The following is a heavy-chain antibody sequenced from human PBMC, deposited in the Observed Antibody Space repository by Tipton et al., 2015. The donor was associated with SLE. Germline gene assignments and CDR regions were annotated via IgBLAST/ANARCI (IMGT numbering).Heavy chain of an antibody. CDR1: GGSISSYY. J-gene: IGHJ1*01. CDR3: ARVRGRGYFQH. Sequence: TLSLTCTVSGGSISSYYWSWIRQPPGKGLEWIGYIYYSGSTYYNPSLKSRVTISVDTSKNQFSLKLSSVTAADTAVYYCARVRGRGYFQHWGQGTLVTVSS. CDR2: IYYSGST. V-gene: IGHV4-59*01. D-gene: IGHD3-10*01.